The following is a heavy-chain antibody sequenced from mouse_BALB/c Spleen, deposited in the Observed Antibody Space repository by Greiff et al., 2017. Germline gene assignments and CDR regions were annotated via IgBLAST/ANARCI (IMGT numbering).Heavy chain of an antibody. CDR1: GYTFTDYA. D-gene: IGHD2-1*01. J-gene: IGHJ4*01. CDR3: ARSYGKKRPYAMDY. CDR2: ISTYYGNT. V-gene: IGHV1-67*01. Sequence: QVQLQQSGPELVRPGVSVKISCKGSGYTFTDYAMHWVKQSHAKSLEWIGVISTYYGNTNYNQKFKGKATMTVDKSSSTAYMELARLTSEDSAIYYCARSYGKKRPYAMDYWGQGTSVTVSS.